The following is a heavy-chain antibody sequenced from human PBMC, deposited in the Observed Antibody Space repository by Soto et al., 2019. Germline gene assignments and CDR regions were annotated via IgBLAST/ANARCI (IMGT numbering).Heavy chain of an antibody. V-gene: IGHV3-15*01. D-gene: IGHD2-2*01. CDR3: VTVLPHANSWFDY. CDR2: IKSRTENETT. J-gene: IGHJ4*02. Sequence: RRLSCAASGFTFSNVWLSWVRQGPGKGLEWLGRIKSRTENETTDYASPARGRFIISRDDSKNMLYLQLNSLKSEDTGGYYCVTVLPHANSWFDYWGQGTPVTVSS. CDR1: GFTFSNVW.